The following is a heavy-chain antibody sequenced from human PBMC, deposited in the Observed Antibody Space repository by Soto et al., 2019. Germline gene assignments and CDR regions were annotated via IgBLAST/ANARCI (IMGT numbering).Heavy chain of an antibody. CDR2: IIPILGIA. CDR3: ARVRGLGNDYGPRGFDP. J-gene: IGHJ5*02. D-gene: IGHD4-17*01. Sequence: EASVKVSCKDSGGTFSSYTISWVRQAPGQGLEWMGRIIPILGIANYAQKFQGRVTITADKSTSTAYMELSSLRSEDTAVYYCARVRGLGNDYGPRGFDPWGQGTLVTVSS. CDR1: GGTFSSYT. V-gene: IGHV1-69*02.